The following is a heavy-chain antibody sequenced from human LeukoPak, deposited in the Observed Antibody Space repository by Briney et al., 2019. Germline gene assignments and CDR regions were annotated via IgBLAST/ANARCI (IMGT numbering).Heavy chain of an antibody. CDR1: GGSISGYY. CDR2: LYSSGST. Sequence: SETLSLTCTVSGGSISGYYWSWIRQPAGKGLEWIGRLYSSGSTNYNPSLRSRVTMSVDTSKNQFSLKLSSVTAADTAIYYCARSYTSGWYSRWGQGTLVTVSS. CDR3: ARSYTSGWYSR. D-gene: IGHD6-13*01. V-gene: IGHV4-4*07. J-gene: IGHJ4*02.